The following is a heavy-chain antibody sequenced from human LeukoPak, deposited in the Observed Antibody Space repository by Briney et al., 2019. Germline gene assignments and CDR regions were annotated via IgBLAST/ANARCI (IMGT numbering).Heavy chain of an antibody. J-gene: IGHJ3*02. D-gene: IGHD4-23*01. Sequence: GASVKVSCKASGYTFTSYAMNWVRQAPGQGLEWMGWINTNTGNPTYAQGFTGRFVFSLDTSVSTAYLQISSLKAEDTAVYYCAREVSGVYGGNPDAFDIWGQGTMVTVSS. CDR1: GYTFTSYA. CDR2: INTNTGNP. V-gene: IGHV7-4-1*02. CDR3: AREVSGVYGGNPDAFDI.